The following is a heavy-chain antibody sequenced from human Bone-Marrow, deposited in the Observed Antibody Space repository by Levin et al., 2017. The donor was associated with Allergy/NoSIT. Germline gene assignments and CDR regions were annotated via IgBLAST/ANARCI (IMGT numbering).Heavy chain of an antibody. CDR1: GFSFSTYV. CDR2: IWYDGTKK. Sequence: QAGGSLRLSCVASGFSFSTYVMHWVRQAPGKGLENVAVIWYDGTKKYYADSVTGRLTISRDNSRNTLYLQMNNLRPEDTAVYYCVRGEISSPYYFQEWGQGTLVTVSS. D-gene: IGHD3-16*01. V-gene: IGHV3-33*01. CDR3: VRGEISSPYYFQE. J-gene: IGHJ1*01.